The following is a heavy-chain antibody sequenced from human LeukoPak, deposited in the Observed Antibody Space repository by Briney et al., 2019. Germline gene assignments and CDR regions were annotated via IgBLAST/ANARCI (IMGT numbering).Heavy chain of an antibody. CDR2: INTDGSTT. J-gene: IGHJ4*02. Sequence: GGSLRFSCAASGFTFSSYWMHWVRQAPGKGLVWVSRINTDGSTTSYADSVRGRFTVSRDNAKNLLYLEVNSLRVDDAAVYYCVRDGQTSGSPDDYWGQGTLVTVSS. CDR3: VRDGQTSGSPDDY. V-gene: IGHV3-74*01. CDR1: GFTFSSYW. D-gene: IGHD1-26*01.